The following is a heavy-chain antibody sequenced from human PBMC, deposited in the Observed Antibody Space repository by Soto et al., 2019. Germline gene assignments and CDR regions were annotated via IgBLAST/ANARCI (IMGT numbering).Heavy chain of an antibody. D-gene: IGHD2-15*01. CDR1: GGTFKNYA. J-gene: IGHJ6*02. V-gene: IGHV1-69*13. CDR2: IIPTFGTP. Sequence: GASVKVSCKASGGTFKNYAISWVRQAPGQGLEWMGGIIPTFGTPIYAQRLQGRVTITADESTSTAYMELSSLRSEDSAVYYCVRGEYCSGGTCYSQSLTLLYYYGLDVWGQGTTVTAP. CDR3: VRGEYCSGGTCYSQSLTLLYYYGLDV.